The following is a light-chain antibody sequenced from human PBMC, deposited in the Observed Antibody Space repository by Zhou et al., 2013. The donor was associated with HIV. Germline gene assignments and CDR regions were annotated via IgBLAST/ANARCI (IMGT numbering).Light chain of an antibody. CDR2: GIS. V-gene: IGKV3-11*01. CDR1: HNVGGC. Sequence: EIVLTQSPATLSLSPGERATLSCRASHNVGGCLAWYQQKPGQAPRLLFYGISNRATGIPARFSGSGSGTDFTLTISSLQPEDFAVYYCQQRRNWPVTFGQGTKLEI. J-gene: IGKJ2*01. CDR3: QQRRNWPVT.